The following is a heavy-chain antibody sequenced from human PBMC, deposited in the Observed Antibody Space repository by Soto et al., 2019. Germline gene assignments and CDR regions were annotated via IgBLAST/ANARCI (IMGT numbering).Heavy chain of an antibody. V-gene: IGHV1-18*01. Sequence: QVQLVQSGAEVKKPGASVKVSCKASGYTFTSYGISWVRQAPGQGLEWMGWISAYNGNTKYAQKLQGRVTMTTDTSTSTAYMVRTRLKADDTAVYYCARTYFDFWSGYYTPQDVGYCGQGTLVTVSS. CDR3: ARTYFDFWSGYYTPQDVGY. CDR2: ISAYNGNT. J-gene: IGHJ4*02. CDR1: GYTFTSYG. D-gene: IGHD3-3*01.